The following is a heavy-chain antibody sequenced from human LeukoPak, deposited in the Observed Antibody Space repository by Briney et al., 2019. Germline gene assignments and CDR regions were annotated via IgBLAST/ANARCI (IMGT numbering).Heavy chain of an antibody. CDR3: ARGAPTVTPTPFDY. V-gene: IGHV3-48*03. Sequence: GGSLRLSCAASGFSFSTYEMNWVRQAPGKGLEWVSYISSSGGTTFYADSVKGRLTISRDNAKNSLYLHMNSLRGADTAVYYCARGAPTVTPTPFDYWGQGTLVTVSX. D-gene: IGHD4-17*01. CDR1: GFSFSTYE. CDR2: ISSSGGTT. J-gene: IGHJ4*02.